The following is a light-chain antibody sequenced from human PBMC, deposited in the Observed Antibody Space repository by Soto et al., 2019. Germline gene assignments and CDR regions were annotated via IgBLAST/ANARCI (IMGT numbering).Light chain of an antibody. CDR2: GAS. V-gene: IGKV3-20*01. Sequence: EIVLTQSPGTLSLSPGDRATLSCRASQSVSTNFLAWYQQKPGQAPRLLIYGASFRATGIPDRFSGSGSGTDFTLTISRLEPEDFAVYYCQQYGSLPRTFGQGTKLEIK. CDR3: QQYGSLPRT. CDR1: QSVSTNF. J-gene: IGKJ2*01.